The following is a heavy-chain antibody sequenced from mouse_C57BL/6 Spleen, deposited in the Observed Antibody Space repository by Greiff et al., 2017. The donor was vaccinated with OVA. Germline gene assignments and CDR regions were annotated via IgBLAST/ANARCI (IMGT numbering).Heavy chain of an antibody. Sequence: EVQLQESGPELVKPGASVKIPCKASGYTFTDYNMDWVKQSHGKSLEWIGDINPNNGGTIYNQKFKGKATLTVDKSSSTAYMELRSLTSEDTAVYYCARRGLLGQALAYWGQGTLVTVSA. J-gene: IGHJ3*01. CDR2: INPNNGGT. D-gene: IGHD4-1*01. CDR3: ARRGLLGQALAY. CDR1: GYTFTDYN. V-gene: IGHV1-18*01.